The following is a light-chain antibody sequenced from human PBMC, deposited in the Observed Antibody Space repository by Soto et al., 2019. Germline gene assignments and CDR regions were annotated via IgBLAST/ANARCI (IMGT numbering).Light chain of an antibody. Sequence: DIQMTQSPPTLSASVGDRVTITCRASQSIRRYLAWYQQMPGKAPRLLIYGVSTLQSGVPSRFSGSGSGTEFTLTISSLQPDDFGTYFCQHHHSYSQTFGQGTKVEIK. CDR1: QSIRRY. V-gene: IGKV1-5*01. CDR2: GVS. J-gene: IGKJ1*01. CDR3: QHHHSYSQT.